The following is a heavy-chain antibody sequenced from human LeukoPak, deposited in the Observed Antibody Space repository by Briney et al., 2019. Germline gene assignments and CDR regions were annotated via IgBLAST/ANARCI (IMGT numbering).Heavy chain of an antibody. D-gene: IGHD3-22*01. CDR3: ATTVYDSGGYCFDC. CDR1: GYTLTELS. CDR2: FDPEDGEK. Sequence: GASVKVSCKVSGYTLTELSMHWVRQAPGEGLEWMGGFDPEDGEKIYAQKFQGRVTMTEDTSTDTAYMELSSLRSEDTAVYYCATTVYDSGGYCFDCWGQGTLVTVSS. J-gene: IGHJ4*02. V-gene: IGHV1-24*01.